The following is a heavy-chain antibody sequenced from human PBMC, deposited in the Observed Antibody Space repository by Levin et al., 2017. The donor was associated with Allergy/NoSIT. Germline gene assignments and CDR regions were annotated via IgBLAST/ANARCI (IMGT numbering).Heavy chain of an antibody. V-gene: IGHV3-23*01. CDR3: AKFWGAALRVDAFDA. Sequence: RPGGSLRLSCTASGFMFSTYALSWVRQAPGKGLEWVSSIGGNGGGTDYADSVKGRFTISRDNAKNTFFLQMNSLRAEDTATYYCAKFWGAALRVDAFDAWGQGAMVTVSS. J-gene: IGHJ3*01. CDR2: IGGNGGGT. D-gene: IGHD7-27*01. CDR1: GFMFSTYA.